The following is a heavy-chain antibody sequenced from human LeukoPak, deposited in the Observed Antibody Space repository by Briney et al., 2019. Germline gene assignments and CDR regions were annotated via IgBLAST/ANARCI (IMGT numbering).Heavy chain of an antibody. CDR2: ISSSSSYI. V-gene: IGHV3-21*01. D-gene: IGHD2-15*01. CDR3: ARDQTILRYCSGGSCNHYGMDV. CDR1: GFTFSSYS. J-gene: IGHJ6*02. Sequence: GGSLRLSCAASGFTFSSYSVNWVRQAPGKGLEWVSSISSSSSYIYYADSVKGRFTISRDNAKNSLYLQMNSLRAEDTAVYYCARDQTILRYCSGGSCNHYGMDVWGQGTTVTVSS.